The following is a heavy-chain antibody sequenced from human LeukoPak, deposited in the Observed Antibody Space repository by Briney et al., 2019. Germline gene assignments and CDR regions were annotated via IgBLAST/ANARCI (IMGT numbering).Heavy chain of an antibody. D-gene: IGHD2-2*01. Sequence: GGSLRLSCAASGFTFSNSAMSWVRQAPGKGLEWVSTISGSGGSTYYADSVKGRFTISRDNAKNSLYLQMNSLRAEDTAVYYCARDSGVPAAIRAAFDLWGQGTMVTVSS. CDR1: GFTFSNSA. CDR2: ISGSGGST. CDR3: ARDSGVPAAIRAAFDL. J-gene: IGHJ3*01. V-gene: IGHV3-23*01.